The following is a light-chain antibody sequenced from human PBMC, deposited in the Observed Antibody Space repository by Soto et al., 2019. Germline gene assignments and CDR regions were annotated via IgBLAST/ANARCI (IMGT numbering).Light chain of an antibody. CDR2: EVS. J-gene: IGLJ3*02. CDR3: SSYAGSRTFV. CDR1: SSDVGGYNY. V-gene: IGLV2-14*01. Sequence: QSALTQPASMSGSPGQSITISCTGTSSDVGGYNYVSWYQQHPGKAPKLMIYEVSHRPSGVSDRFSGSKSGNTASLTISGLQAEDEADYYCSSYAGSRTFVFGGGTKLTVL.